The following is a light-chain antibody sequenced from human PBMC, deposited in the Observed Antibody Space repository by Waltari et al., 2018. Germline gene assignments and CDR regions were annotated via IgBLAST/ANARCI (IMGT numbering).Light chain of an antibody. J-gene: IGKJ4*01. CDR1: PSISYL. CDR2: DAS. V-gene: IGKV3-11*01. CDR3: QQRGSWPLT. Sequence: EIVLTQSQPTLSLSPGERVTLSCRASPSISYLLAWYQQRPGRSPRLLIYDASTRATGIPTRFSGSGSGTDFTLTISSLEPEDVAGYFCQQRGSWPLTFGGGTRVDI.